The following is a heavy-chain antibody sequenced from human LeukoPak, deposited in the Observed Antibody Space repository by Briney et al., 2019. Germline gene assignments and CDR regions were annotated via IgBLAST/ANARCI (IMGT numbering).Heavy chain of an antibody. CDR2: MNPNSGNT. J-gene: IGHJ4*02. CDR3: ARGLDAV. CDR1: GYTFTSYD. Sequence: ASVRVSCKASGYTFTSYDINWVRQAPGQGLEWMGWMNPNSGNTGYAQKFQGRVTMTRNTSISTAFMELSSLRSEDTAVYYCARGLDAVWGQGTLVTVSS. V-gene: IGHV1-8*01.